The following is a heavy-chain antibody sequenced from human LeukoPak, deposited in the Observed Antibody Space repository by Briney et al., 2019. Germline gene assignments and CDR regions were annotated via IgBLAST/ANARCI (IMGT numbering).Heavy chain of an antibody. CDR3: ARVYSGYDSYFDY. Sequence: PSETLSLTCTVSGGSISSYCWSWIRQPPGKGLEWIGYIYYSGSTNYNPSLKSRVTISVDTSKNQFSLKLSSVTAADTAVYYCARVYSGYDSYFDYWGQGTLVTVSS. CDR2: IYYSGST. D-gene: IGHD5-12*01. V-gene: IGHV4-59*01. J-gene: IGHJ4*02. CDR1: GGSISSYC.